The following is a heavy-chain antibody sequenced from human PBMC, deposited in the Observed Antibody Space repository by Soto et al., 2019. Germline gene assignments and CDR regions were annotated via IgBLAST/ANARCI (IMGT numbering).Heavy chain of an antibody. CDR1: GGSISSSSYY. D-gene: IGHD6-6*01. CDR3: ARSGIAAHWYFDL. J-gene: IGHJ2*01. Sequence: PSETLSLTCTVSGGSISSSSYYWGWIRQPPGKGLDWIGSIYYSGYTYYNPSLQSRVTMSVDKSNDQFSLKLTSVTAADTAVYYCARSGIAAHWYFDLWGRGTMVTVSS. CDR2: IYYSGYT. V-gene: IGHV4-39*01.